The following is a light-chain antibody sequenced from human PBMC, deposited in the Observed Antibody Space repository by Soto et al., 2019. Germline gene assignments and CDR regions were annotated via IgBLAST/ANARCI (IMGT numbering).Light chain of an antibody. CDR3: QSYASSLSGVX. CDR1: SSNIGAGYD. Sequence: QSVLTQPPSVSGAPGQRVTISCTGSSSNIGAGYDVHWYQQLPGTAPKLLIYGNSNRPSGVPDRFSGSKSGTSASLAITGLQAEDEADYYCQSYASSLSGVXXXGGTKXTVL. CDR2: GNS. J-gene: IGLJ2*01. V-gene: IGLV1-40*01.